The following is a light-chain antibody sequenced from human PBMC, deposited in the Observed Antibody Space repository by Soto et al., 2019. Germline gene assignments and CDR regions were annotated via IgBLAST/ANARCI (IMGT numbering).Light chain of an antibody. Sequence: EIVMTQSPATLSVSPGERATLSCRASQSVSSNLAWYQQKPGQAPRLLIYRSSSRATGIPDRFSGSGSGTDFTLTISGLEPADFATYFCQQSYNTPITFGQGTRLEI. J-gene: IGKJ5*01. CDR2: RSS. CDR3: QQSYNTPIT. CDR1: QSVSSN. V-gene: IGKV3D-15*01.